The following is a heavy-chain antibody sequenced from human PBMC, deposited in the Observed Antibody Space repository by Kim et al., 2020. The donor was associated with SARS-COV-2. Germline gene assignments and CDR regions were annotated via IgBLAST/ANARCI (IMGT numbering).Heavy chain of an antibody. CDR3: ARGGSGHTAMARSIDY. Sequence: LKSRVTISVDTSKNQFSLKLSSVTAADTAVYYCARGGSGHTAMARSIDYWGQGTLVTVSS. D-gene: IGHD5-18*01. V-gene: IGHV4-34*01. J-gene: IGHJ4*02.